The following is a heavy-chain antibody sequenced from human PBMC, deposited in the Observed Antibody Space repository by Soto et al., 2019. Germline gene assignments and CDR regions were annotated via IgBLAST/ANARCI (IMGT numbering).Heavy chain of an antibody. CDR2: IYHSAIT. V-gene: IGHV4-59*01. Sequence: QVQLQESGPGLVEPAETLSLTCTVSGGSMIRYYWGWIRQSPGKPLEWIGNIYHSAITNDNPSLKSRVTISIDTSKSQFSLKLTSVTAADTATYYCARLWDYTKSGYNAPWGYGMDVWGQGTTVTVSS. CDR3: ARLWDYTKSGYNAPWGYGMDV. D-gene: IGHD5-12*01. J-gene: IGHJ6*02. CDR1: GGSMIRYY.